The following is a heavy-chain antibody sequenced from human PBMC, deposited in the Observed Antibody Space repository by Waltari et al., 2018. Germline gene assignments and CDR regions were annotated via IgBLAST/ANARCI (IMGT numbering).Heavy chain of an antibody. V-gene: IGHV1-69*05. CDR2: IIPTLGTA. CDR3: ARLRTTVTTVDAFDI. J-gene: IGHJ3*02. D-gene: IGHD4-17*01. Sequence: QVQLVQSGAEVKKPGSSVKVSCKASGGTFSSYAISWVRQAPGQGLEWMGGIIPTLGTANYAQKFQGRVTITTDESTSTAYMELSSLRSEDTAVYYCARLRTTVTTVDAFDIWGQGTMVTVSS. CDR1: GGTFSSYA.